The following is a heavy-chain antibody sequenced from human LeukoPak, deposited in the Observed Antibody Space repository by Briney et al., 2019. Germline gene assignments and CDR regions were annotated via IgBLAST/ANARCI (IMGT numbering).Heavy chain of an antibody. CDR1: GYTFTSYY. Sequence: ASVKVSCKASGYTFTSYYMHWVRQAPGQGLEWMGIINPSGGSTSYAQKFQGRVTMTRDTSTSTVYMELSGLRSEDTAVYYCARDCSSWSLYYYYGMDVWGQGTTVTVSS. J-gene: IGHJ6*02. CDR2: INPSGGST. D-gene: IGHD6-13*01. V-gene: IGHV1-46*01. CDR3: ARDCSSWSLYYYYGMDV.